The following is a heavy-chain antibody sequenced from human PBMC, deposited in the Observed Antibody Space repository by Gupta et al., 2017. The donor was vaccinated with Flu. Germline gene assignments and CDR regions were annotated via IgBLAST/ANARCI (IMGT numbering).Heavy chain of an antibody. J-gene: IGHJ4*02. CDR1: GFIISSHD. D-gene: IGHD7-27*01. CDR2: ISSREEI. V-gene: IGHV3-48*03. CDR3: ERSHGDK. Sequence: EVQLVESGGGLVQPGGSLRLSCIVSGFIISSHDMSWVRQAPGRGLEWISFISSREEIYYADPVRGRATISRDHGRNSLYLQMSGLRDENTAVDDGERSHGDKWGQVTLVPVS.